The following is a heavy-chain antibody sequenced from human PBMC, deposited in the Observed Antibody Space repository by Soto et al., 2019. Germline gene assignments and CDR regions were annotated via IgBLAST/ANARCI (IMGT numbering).Heavy chain of an antibody. J-gene: IGHJ4*02. D-gene: IGHD6-13*01. Sequence: QVQLVQSGAEVKKPGASVKVSCKASGYTFTGYYMHWVRQAPGPGLEWMGWINPNSGGTNYAQKFQGWVTMPRDTSISTAYMELSRLRSDDTAVYYCARVGSSSWYTFDYWGQGTLVTVSS. CDR3: ARVGSSSWYTFDY. CDR2: INPNSGGT. V-gene: IGHV1-2*04. CDR1: GYTFTGYY.